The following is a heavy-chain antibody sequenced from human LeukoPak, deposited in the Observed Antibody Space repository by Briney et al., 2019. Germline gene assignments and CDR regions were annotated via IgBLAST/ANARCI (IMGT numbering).Heavy chain of an antibody. CDR3: ARDVELIGIAAAGVFDY. CDR1: GFTFSSYG. D-gene: IGHD6-13*01. Sequence: PGGSLRLSCAASGFTFSSYGMHWVRQAPGKGLEWVAVIWYDGSNKYYADSVKGRFTISRDNSKNTLYLQMNSLRAEDTAVYYCARDVELIGIAAAGVFDYWGQGTLVTVSS. V-gene: IGHV3-33*01. CDR2: IWYDGSNK. J-gene: IGHJ4*02.